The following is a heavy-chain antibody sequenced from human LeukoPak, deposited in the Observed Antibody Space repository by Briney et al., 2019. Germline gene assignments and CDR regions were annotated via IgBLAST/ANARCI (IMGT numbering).Heavy chain of an antibody. J-gene: IGHJ4*02. D-gene: IGHD6-6*01. Sequence: SQTLSLTCTVSGGSISSGSYYWSWIQQPAGKGLEWIGRIYTSGSTNYNPSLKSRVTISVDTSKNQFSLQLNSVTPEDTAVYYCARDQSAPFDYWGQGTLVTVSS. V-gene: IGHV4-61*02. CDR1: GGSISSGSYY. CDR3: ARDQSAPFDY. CDR2: IYTSGST.